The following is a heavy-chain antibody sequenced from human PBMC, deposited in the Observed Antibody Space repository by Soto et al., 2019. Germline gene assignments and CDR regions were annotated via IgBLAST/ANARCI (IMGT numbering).Heavy chain of an antibody. Sequence: GRALRRSCADSGFTCSSYGMHWVRQAPGKGLEWVAVISYDGSNKYYADSVKGRFTISRDNSKNTLYLQMNSLRAEDTAVYYCAKTRRNPGYSSGWYQKDYYGMDVWGQGTTVTVSS. CDR2: ISYDGSNK. V-gene: IGHV3-30*18. D-gene: IGHD6-19*01. CDR1: GFTCSSYG. CDR3: AKTRRNPGYSSGWYQKDYYGMDV. J-gene: IGHJ6*02.